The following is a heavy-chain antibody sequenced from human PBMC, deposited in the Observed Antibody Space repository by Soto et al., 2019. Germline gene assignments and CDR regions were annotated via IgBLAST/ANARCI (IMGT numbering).Heavy chain of an antibody. D-gene: IGHD2-21*02. CDR3: VQSRCGGDCLQSYSSHSYYGLDV. Sequence: QITLKESGPTLVKPTQTLTLTCTFSGLSLSTTGVGVGWIRQPPGKALEWLALIYWDDDKRYSPSLKSRLTTTKDTSKTQVVPTMTNMDPVDTATYYCVQSRCGGDCLQSYSSHSYYGLDVWGQGTTVTVSS. CDR1: GLSLSTTGVG. V-gene: IGHV2-5*02. CDR2: IYWDDDK. J-gene: IGHJ6*02.